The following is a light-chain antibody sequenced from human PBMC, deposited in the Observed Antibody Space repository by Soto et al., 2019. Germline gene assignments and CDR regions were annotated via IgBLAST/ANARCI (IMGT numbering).Light chain of an antibody. CDR3: QHYNSYSEA. Sequence: QVTQSQSSLFAPVGDRVTITCRASQSIRIWLAWYQQKPGKAPKLLIYKASTLKSGVPSRFSGSGSGTEFTLTISSLQPDDFATYYCQHYNSYSEAFGQGTKV. CDR2: KAS. J-gene: IGKJ1*01. V-gene: IGKV1-5*03. CDR1: QSIRIW.